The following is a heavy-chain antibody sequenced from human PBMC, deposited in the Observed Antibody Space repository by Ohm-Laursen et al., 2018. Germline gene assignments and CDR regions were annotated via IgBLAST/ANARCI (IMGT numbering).Heavy chain of an antibody. CDR1: GGTFSSYA. Sequence: SSVKVSCKASGGTFSSYAISWVRQAPGQGLEWMGGIIPIFGTANYAQKFQGRVTITADESTSTAYMELSSLRSEDTAVYYRARDSPRSIAAAAPDYYYGMDVWGQGTTVTVSS. J-gene: IGHJ6*02. CDR2: IIPIFGTA. CDR3: ARDSPRSIAAAAPDYYYGMDV. V-gene: IGHV1-69*01. D-gene: IGHD6-13*01.